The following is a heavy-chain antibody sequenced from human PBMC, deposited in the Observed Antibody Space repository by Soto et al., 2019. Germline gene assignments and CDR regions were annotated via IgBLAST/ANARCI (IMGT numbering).Heavy chain of an antibody. J-gene: IGHJ4*02. D-gene: IGHD1-26*01. CDR1: GFVFSTYG. V-gene: IGHV3-33*01. CDR3: ARAVGPFDY. Sequence: QVQLVESGGGVVQPGRSLRLSCAASGFVFSTYGMHWVRQAPGKGLEWVAVIWYDGGNKYHADSVRGRFTISRDNSKNTLFLQLNSLRAEDTAVYYCARAVGPFDYWGQGTLVTVSS. CDR2: IWYDGGNK.